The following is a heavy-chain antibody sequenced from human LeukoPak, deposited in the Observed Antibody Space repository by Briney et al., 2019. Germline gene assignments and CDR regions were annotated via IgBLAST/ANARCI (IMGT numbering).Heavy chain of an antibody. CDR1: GGSIFSYY. D-gene: IGHD2-21*01. Sequence: PSQTLSLTCTVSGGSIFSYYWSWIRQPPGKGLEWMGYIYYSGSTNYNPSLKSRVTISVDTSKNQFSLRVSSVTAADTAVYYCARHLNNCGDDCYIFDYWGQGTLVTVSS. CDR3: ARHLNNCGDDCYIFDY. J-gene: IGHJ4*02. V-gene: IGHV4-59*08. CDR2: IYYSGST.